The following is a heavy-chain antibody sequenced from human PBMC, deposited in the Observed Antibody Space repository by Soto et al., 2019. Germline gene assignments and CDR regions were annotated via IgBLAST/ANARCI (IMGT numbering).Heavy chain of an antibody. CDR1: GGSISSGGYS. D-gene: IGHD2-15*01. Sequence: SETLSLTCAVSGGSISSGGYSWSWIRQPPGKGLEWIGYIYHSGSTYYNPSLKSRVTISVDRSKNQFSLKLSSVTAADTAVYYCARGGYCSGGSCYFDYWGQGTLVTVSS. V-gene: IGHV4-30-2*01. J-gene: IGHJ4*02. CDR3: ARGGYCSGGSCYFDY. CDR2: IYHSGST.